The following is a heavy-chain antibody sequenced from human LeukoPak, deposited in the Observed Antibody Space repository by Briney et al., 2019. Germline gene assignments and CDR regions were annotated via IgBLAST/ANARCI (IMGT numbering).Heavy chain of an antibody. CDR2: IYYSGST. V-gene: IGHV4-39*02. D-gene: IGHD2-2*01. CDR3: ARDSHVVVPAALDY. J-gene: IGHJ4*02. CDR1: GGSIRSYY. Sequence: SETLSLTCTVSGGSIRSYYWSWIRQPPGKGLEWIGSIYYSGSTYYNPSLKSRVTISVDTSKNQFSLKLSSVTAADTAVYYCARDSHVVVPAALDYWGQGTLVTVSS.